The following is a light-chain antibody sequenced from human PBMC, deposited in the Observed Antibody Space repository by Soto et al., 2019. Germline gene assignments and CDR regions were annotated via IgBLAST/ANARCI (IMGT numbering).Light chain of an antibody. CDR2: EVN. Sequence: QSVLTQPLSASGSPGQTVTISRTGTSSDVGNYNYVSWYQQYPGKAPKLMIYEVNKRPSGVPDRFSGSKSGNTASLTVSGLQAEHEADYYCTSYAAGKNVVFGGGTKLTVL. J-gene: IGLJ2*01. CDR3: TSYAAGKNVV. V-gene: IGLV2-8*01. CDR1: SSDVGNYNY.